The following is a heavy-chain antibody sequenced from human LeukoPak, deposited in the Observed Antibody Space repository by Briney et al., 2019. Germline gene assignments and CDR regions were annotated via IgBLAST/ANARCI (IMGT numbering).Heavy chain of an antibody. CDR1: GGSISSGGYY. CDR3: ARGGAYSSSSVDY. V-gene: IGHV4-31*03. CDR2: IYYSGST. J-gene: IGHJ4*02. Sequence: SETLSLTCTVPGGSISSGGYYWSWIRQHPGKGLEWIGYIYYSGSTYYSPSLKSRVTISVDTSKNQFSLKLSSVAAADTAVYYCARGGAYSSSSVDYWGQGTLVTVSS. D-gene: IGHD6-6*01.